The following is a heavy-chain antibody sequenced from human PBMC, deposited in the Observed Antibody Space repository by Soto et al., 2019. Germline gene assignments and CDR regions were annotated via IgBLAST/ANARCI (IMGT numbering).Heavy chain of an antibody. D-gene: IGHD3-16*01. V-gene: IGHV4-30-4*01. CDR3: AREGGESSDGLYYLDS. CDR2: IYYSGNT. J-gene: IGHJ4*02. Sequence: SETLSLTCTVSGGSTSSDNYWSFIRQPPGKGLEWIGHIYYSGNTDYNPSLKSRLAISIDTSKNQFSLKLSSVTAADTAVYFCAREGGESSDGLYYLDSWGQGSLVTVSS. CDR1: GGSTSSDNY.